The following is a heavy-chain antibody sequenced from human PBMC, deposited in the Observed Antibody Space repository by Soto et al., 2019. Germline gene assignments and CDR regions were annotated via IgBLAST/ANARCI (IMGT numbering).Heavy chain of an antibody. J-gene: IGHJ4*02. V-gene: IGHV3-30-3*01. D-gene: IGHD2-15*01. CDR3: ARERGGVVVVAAFDY. CDR2: ISYDGSNK. CDR1: GFTFSSYA. Sequence: QVPLVESGGGVVQPGRSLRLSCAASGFTFSSYAMHWVRQAPGKGLEWVAVISYDGSNKYYADSVKGRFTISRDNSKNTLYLQMNSLRAEDTAAYYCARERGGVVVVAAFDYWGQGTLVTVSS.